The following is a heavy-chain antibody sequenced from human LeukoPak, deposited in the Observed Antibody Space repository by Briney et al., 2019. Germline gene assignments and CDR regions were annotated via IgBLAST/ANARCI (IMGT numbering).Heavy chain of an antibody. D-gene: IGHD2-15*01. Sequence: GRSLRLSCAASGFIFDDYAMHWVRQAPGKGLEWVSGISWDSASIGYADSVKGRFTISRDNAKNSLYLQMNSLRAEDTALYYCAVDNCAGGNCYLTYWGQGTLVTVSS. CDR3: AVDNCAGGNCYLTY. J-gene: IGHJ4*02. V-gene: IGHV3-9*01. CDR2: ISWDSASI. CDR1: GFIFDDYA.